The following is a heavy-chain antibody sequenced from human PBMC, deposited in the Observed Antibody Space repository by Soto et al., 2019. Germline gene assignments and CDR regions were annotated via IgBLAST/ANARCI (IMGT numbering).Heavy chain of an antibody. V-gene: IGHV3-30-3*01. CDR2: ISYDGSNN. Sequence: HPGGSLRLSCAASGFTFISYAMHWVRQAPGTGLEWEAVISYDGSNNYYADSVKGRFTISRDNSKNTLYLQMNSLRAEDAAVYYCARESRPGLYYFDYWGQGTLVTVSS. J-gene: IGHJ4*02. D-gene: IGHD2-2*01. CDR3: ARESRPGLYYFDY. CDR1: GFTFISYA.